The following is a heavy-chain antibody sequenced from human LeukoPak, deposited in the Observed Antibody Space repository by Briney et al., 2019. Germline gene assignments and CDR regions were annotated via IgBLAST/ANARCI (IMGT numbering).Heavy chain of an antibody. CDR2: FSASDGSR. CDR1: GFSFSSYG. Sequence: GGSLRLSCEASGFSFSSYGMSWVRQAPGEWLEWVSGFSASDGSRYYADSVKGRFTISRDNSKNTVYLQMNSLRPEDTAMYYCARDRKAVTGAFDYWGQGALVTVSS. J-gene: IGHJ4*02. CDR3: ARDRKAVTGAFDY. V-gene: IGHV3-23*01. D-gene: IGHD6-19*01.